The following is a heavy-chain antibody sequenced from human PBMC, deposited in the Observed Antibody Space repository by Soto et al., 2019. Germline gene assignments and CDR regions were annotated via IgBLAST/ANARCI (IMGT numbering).Heavy chain of an antibody. CDR3: ATLSNDFWSGPNNWFDP. J-gene: IGHJ5*02. CDR1: GYTLTELS. V-gene: IGHV1-24*01. Sequence: GASVKVSCKXSGYTLTELSMHWVRQAPGKGLEWMGGFDPEDGETIYAQKFQGRVTMTEDTSTDTAYMELSSLRSEDTAVYYCATLSNDFWSGPNNWFDPWGQGTLVTVSS. D-gene: IGHD3-3*01. CDR2: FDPEDGET.